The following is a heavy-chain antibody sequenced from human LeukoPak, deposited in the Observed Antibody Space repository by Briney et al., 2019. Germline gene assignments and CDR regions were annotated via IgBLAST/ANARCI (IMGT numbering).Heavy chain of an antibody. CDR1: GFTFSNYG. CDR3: AKAAMARGVFIHGMDV. Sequence: GGSLRLSCAASGFTFSNYGMSWVRQAPGKGLEWVSGISDSGGTTYYADSVKGRFTISRDNSKNTLYLQMNSLRAEDTAVYHCAKAAMARGVFIHGMDVWGQGTTATVSS. V-gene: IGHV3-23*01. D-gene: IGHD3-10*01. J-gene: IGHJ6*02. CDR2: ISDSGGTT.